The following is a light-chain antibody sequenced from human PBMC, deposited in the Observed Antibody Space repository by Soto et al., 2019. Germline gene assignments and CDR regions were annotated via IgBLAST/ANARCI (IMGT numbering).Light chain of an antibody. Sequence: QSALTLPASVSGSPGQSITISCTGTSSDVGYYNYVSWYQQHPGKAPKLMIYDVSNGPSGLSNRFSGSKSGNTASLTISGLQAEDEADYYCSSYITTSTLVFGTGTKATVL. CDR2: DVS. CDR1: SSDVGYYNY. CDR3: SSYITTSTLV. J-gene: IGLJ1*01. V-gene: IGLV2-14*01.